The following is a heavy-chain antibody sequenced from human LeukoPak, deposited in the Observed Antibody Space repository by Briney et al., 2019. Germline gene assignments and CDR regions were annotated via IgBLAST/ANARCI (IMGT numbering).Heavy chain of an antibody. V-gene: IGHV3-23*01. Sequence: GGSLRLSCAASGFTFSSYAMSWVRQAPGKGLEWVSAISGSGGSTYYADSVKGRFTISRDNSKNTLYLQMNSLRAEDTAVYYCAKAGYCSGGSCYSGGYYYWGQGTLVTVSS. CDR2: ISGSGGST. CDR3: AKAGYCSGGSCYSGGYYY. D-gene: IGHD2-15*01. J-gene: IGHJ4*02. CDR1: GFTFSSYA.